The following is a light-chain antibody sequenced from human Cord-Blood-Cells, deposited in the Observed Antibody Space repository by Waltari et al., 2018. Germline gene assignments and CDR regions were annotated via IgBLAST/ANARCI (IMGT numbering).Light chain of an antibody. CDR1: QSLVHSDGNTY. CDR2: KVX. V-gene: IGKV2-30*02. J-gene: IGKJ1*01. CDR3: MQGTHWPRT. Sequence: DVVMTQSPLSLPVTLGQPASISCRSSQSLVHSDGNTYLNWFQQRPGQSPRRLIYKVXXXXXXXXXXFSGSGSGTDFTLKISRVEAEDVGVYYCMQGTHWPRTFGQGTKVEIK.